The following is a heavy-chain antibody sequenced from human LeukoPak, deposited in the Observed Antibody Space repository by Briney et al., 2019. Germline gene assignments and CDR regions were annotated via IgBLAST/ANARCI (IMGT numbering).Heavy chain of an antibody. V-gene: IGHV3-53*01. D-gene: IGHD2/OR15-2a*01. CDR1: GVTVGTNS. CDR2: IYSGGST. Sequence: PGGSLRLSCAASGVTVGTNSMSWVRQSPGKGLQWVSVIYSGGSTYYAASLNGRFTISRDNSRNSLFLQMNSLRAEDTALYCASAREYCDTAECYEYFQHWGQGTLVTASS. J-gene: IGHJ1*01. CDR3: ASAREYCDTAECYEYFQH.